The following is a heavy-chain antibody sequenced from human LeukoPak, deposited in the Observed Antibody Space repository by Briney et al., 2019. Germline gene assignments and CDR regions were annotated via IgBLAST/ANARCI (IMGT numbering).Heavy chain of an antibody. CDR1: GFTFSSYA. V-gene: IGHV3-30*01. J-gene: IGHJ4*02. D-gene: IGHD3-22*01. CDR2: ISYDGSNK. CDR3: ARDRPDSSGYYYGSHFDY. Sequence: GGSLRLSCAASGFTFSSYAMHWVRQAPGKGLEWVAVISYDGSNKYYADSVKGRFTISRDNSKNTLYLQMNSLRAEDTAVYYCARDRPDSSGYYYGSHFDYWGQGTLVTVSS.